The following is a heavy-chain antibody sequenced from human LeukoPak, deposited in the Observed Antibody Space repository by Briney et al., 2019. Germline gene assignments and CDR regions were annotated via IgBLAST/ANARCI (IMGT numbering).Heavy chain of an antibody. Sequence: GGSLRLSCAASGFTLSSYSMNWVRQAPGKGLEWVSAISGRDGRTYYTDSVKGRFTISRDNSKNTLYLQMNSLRAEDTAVYYCCTSPSFGSSWYQFSYWGQGALVTVSS. CDR2: ISGRDGRT. CDR3: CTSPSFGSSWYQFSY. CDR1: GFTLSSYS. J-gene: IGHJ4*02. D-gene: IGHD6-13*01. V-gene: IGHV3-23*01.